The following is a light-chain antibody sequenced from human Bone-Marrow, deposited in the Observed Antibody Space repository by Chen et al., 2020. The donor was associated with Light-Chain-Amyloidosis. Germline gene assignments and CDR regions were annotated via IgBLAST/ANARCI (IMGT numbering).Light chain of an antibody. J-gene: IGLJ1*01. V-gene: IGLV2-14*01. Sequence: QSALTQPASVSGSPGQSITISYTGTSSDVGGDNHVSWYQQHPDKAPKLMIYEVTNRPSWVTDRFSVSKSDNTASLTISGLQTEDEADYFCSSYTITNTLVFGSGTRVTVL. CDR2: EVT. CDR1: SSDVGGDNH. CDR3: SSYTITNTLV.